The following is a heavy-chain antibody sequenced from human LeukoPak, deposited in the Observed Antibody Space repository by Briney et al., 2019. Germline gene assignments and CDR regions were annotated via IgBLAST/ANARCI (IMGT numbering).Heavy chain of an antibody. Sequence: SETLSLTCTVSGGSISSYYWSWIRQPAGKGLEWIGRIYTSGSTNYNPSLKSRVTMSVDTSKNQFSLQLSSVTAADTAVYYCARAGRGLLWFGEDNYYSNGMTVGGKGTTVTVPS. D-gene: IGHD3-10*01. CDR1: GGSISSYY. CDR2: IYTSGST. CDR3: ARAGRGLLWFGEDNYYSNGMTV. V-gene: IGHV4-4*07. J-gene: IGHJ6*04.